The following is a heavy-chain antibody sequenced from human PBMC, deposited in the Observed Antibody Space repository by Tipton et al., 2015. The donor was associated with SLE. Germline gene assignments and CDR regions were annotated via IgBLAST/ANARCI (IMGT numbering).Heavy chain of an antibody. J-gene: IGHJ4*02. CDR1: GGSISISNYY. D-gene: IGHD3-10*01. Sequence: TLSLTCTVSGGSISISNYYWTWIRQAPGKGLEWIGEVNHRGSTIYNPSLKSRLTISVDRSKNQFSLRLSTVTAADTAVYYCARWIGDFWGQGTLVTVSS. CDR2: VNHRGST. V-gene: IGHV4-39*01. CDR3: ARWIGDF.